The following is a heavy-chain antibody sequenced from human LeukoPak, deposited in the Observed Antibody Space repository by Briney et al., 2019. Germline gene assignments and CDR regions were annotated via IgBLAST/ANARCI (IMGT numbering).Heavy chain of an antibody. J-gene: IGHJ6*02. V-gene: IGHV3-66*01. D-gene: IGHD3-10*01. CDR3: AGENYGSGTSRGYYYGMDV. Sequence: GGSLRLSCAASGFTVSSNYMSWVREAPGKGLERVSVIYSGGSTYYADSVKGRFTISRDNSKNTLYLQMNSLRAEDTAVYYCAGENYGSGTSRGYYYGMDVWGQGTTVTVSS. CDR2: IYSGGST. CDR1: GFTVSSNY.